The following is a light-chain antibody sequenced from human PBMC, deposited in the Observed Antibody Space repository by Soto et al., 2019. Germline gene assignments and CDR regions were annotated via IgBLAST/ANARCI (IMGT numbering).Light chain of an antibody. Sequence: ILMTQSPSTLSVSPGERVTLSCRASQGVSNDLAWYQQKPGQAPRLLIYDASSIATGIPARFSGSGSGTDFTLTISSLQPEDSATYYCLQDNNYPRTFGQGTKVEIK. CDR3: LQDNNYPRT. J-gene: IGKJ1*01. V-gene: IGKV3-15*01. CDR1: QGVSND. CDR2: DAS.